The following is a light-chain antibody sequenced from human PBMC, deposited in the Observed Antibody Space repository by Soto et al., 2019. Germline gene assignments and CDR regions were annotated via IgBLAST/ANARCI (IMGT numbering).Light chain of an antibody. CDR1: QSVSSSY. CDR2: GAS. CDR3: QQRSNWLSIT. V-gene: IGKV3D-20*02. J-gene: IGKJ5*01. Sequence: EIVLTQSPGTLSLSPGGRATLSCRAIQSVSSSYLAWYQQKPGQAPRLLIYGASSRATGIPDRFSGSGSGTDFTLTISSLEPEDFAVYYCQQRSNWLSITFGQGTRLEIK.